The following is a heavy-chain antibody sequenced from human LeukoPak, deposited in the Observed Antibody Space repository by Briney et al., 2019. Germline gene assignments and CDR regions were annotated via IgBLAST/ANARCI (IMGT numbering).Heavy chain of an antibody. D-gene: IGHD1-26*01. CDR1: GGSISSYY. CDR2: IYYSGST. Sequence: SETLSLTCTVSGGSISSYYWSWIRQPPGKGLEWIGYIYYSGSTNYNPSLKSRVTISVDTSKNQSSLKLTSVTATDTAVYYCARQDYRGTYLFDYWGQGTLVTVSS. V-gene: IGHV4-59*08. J-gene: IGHJ4*02. CDR3: ARQDYRGTYLFDY.